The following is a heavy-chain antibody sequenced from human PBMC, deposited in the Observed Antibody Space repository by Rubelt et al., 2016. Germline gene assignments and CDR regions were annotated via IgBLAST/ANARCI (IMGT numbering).Heavy chain of an antibody. Sequence: EVQLVESGGGLVQPGGSLRLSCAASGFTFSSYWMNWVRQAPGKGLEWVGRIKSKTDGWTIDYAAPVKGRFTISRDDSKNTLYLQMNRLKTEYTAMYDCTTVYGECAAYAFDDWGQGTMVTVSS. D-gene: IGHD6-13*01. CDR1: GFTFSSYW. CDR3: TTVYGECAAYAFDD. J-gene: IGHJ3*01. CDR2: IKSKTDGWTI. V-gene: IGHV3-15*07.